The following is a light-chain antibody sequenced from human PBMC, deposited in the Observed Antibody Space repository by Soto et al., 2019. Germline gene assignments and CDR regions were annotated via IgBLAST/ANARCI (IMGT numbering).Light chain of an antibody. CDR3: QQYNNWPIT. Sequence: EIVLTQSPGTLSLSPGERATLSCRASQSVSSSYLAWYQQKPGQAPRLLIYGAFNRATGIPDRFSGSGSGTDFTLTISSLQSEDFEIYYCQQYNNWPITFGQGTRLEIK. V-gene: IGKV3-20*01. J-gene: IGKJ5*01. CDR2: GAF. CDR1: QSVSSSY.